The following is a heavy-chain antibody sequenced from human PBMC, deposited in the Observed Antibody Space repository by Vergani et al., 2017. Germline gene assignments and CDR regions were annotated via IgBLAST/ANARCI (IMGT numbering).Heavy chain of an antibody. D-gene: IGHD3-22*01. Sequence: QVQLQESGPGLVKPSETLSLPCTVSGGSISSYYWNWLRPPPGKGLEWIGYVYYTGSTYYNPSLKSRVTISVDTSKNQFSLKLSSVTAADTAVYYCARERNYYDSSGYASLFDYWGQGTLVTVSS. CDR3: ARERNYYDSSGYASLFDY. CDR2: VYYTGST. V-gene: IGHV4-59*12. J-gene: IGHJ4*02. CDR1: GGSISSYY.